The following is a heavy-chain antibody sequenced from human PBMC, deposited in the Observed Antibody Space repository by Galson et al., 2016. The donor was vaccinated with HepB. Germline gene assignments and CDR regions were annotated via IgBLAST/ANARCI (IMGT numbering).Heavy chain of an antibody. CDR2: ISYDGSNK. J-gene: IGHJ3*02. CDR3: ARVRGWELIWDDGFDI. V-gene: IGHV3-30-3*01. Sequence: SLRLSCAASGFIFSSYAMHWVRQAPGKGLEWVAVISYDGSNKEYADSMKGRFTISRDNSKNTLHLQMNSLRAEDTAVYYCARVRGWELIWDDGFDIWGQGTMVTVSS. CDR1: GFIFSSYA. D-gene: IGHD1-26*01.